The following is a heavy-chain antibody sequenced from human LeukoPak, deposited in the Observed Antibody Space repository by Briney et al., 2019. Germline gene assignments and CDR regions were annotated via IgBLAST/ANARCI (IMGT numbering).Heavy chain of an antibody. J-gene: IGHJ4*02. CDR1: GGSISSGSNC. CDR2: IHTNGST. Sequence: SETLSLTCTVSGGSISSGSNCWSWIRQPAGKGLEWIGHIHTNGSTNYNPSLKSRVTISVDTSKNQFSLKLSSVTAADTAVYYCARVSGYDWESFYDYWGQGTLVTVSS. CDR3: ARVSGYDWESFYDY. V-gene: IGHV4-61*09. D-gene: IGHD5-12*01.